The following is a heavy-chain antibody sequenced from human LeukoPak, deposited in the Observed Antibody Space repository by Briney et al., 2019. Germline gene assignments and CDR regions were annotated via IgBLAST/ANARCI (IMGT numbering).Heavy chain of an antibody. CDR3: ARVGYSSGQY. CDR2: YDGRDE. Sequence: YDGRDEYYADSVKGRFTISRDNSKNTLYLQMNSLRAEDTAVYYCARVGYSSGQYWGQGTLVTVSS. D-gene: IGHD6-19*01. J-gene: IGHJ4*02. V-gene: IGHV3-30*07.